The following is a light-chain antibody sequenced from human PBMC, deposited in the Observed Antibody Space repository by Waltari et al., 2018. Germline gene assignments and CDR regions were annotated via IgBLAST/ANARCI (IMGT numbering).Light chain of an antibody. Sequence: DIVMTQSPDSLAVSLGEWATINCKSSQSVLYSSNNKNYLAWYQQKQGQPPRLLIYWASTRESGVPDRFSGSGSETDFTLTISSLQAEDVAVYYCQQYYSTPPLTFGGGTKVEIK. V-gene: IGKV4-1*01. CDR2: WAS. CDR3: QQYYSTPPLT. CDR1: QSVLYSSNNKNY. J-gene: IGKJ4*01.